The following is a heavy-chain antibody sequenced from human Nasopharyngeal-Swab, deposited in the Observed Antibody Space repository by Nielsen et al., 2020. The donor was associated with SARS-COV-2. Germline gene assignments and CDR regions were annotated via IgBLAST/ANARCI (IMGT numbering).Heavy chain of an antibody. CDR3: LRGDRRDY. J-gene: IGHJ4*02. CDR1: GFSFSTYT. Sequence: GESLKISCAASGFSFSTYTMNWVRQAPGQGPEWLPSISSDSGAKYHADSVKGRFTISRDNAKNSLSLEMNSLRAEDTAVYYCLRGDRRDYWGPGTLVSVSS. D-gene: IGHD3-22*01. CDR2: ISSDSGAK. V-gene: IGHV3-21*01.